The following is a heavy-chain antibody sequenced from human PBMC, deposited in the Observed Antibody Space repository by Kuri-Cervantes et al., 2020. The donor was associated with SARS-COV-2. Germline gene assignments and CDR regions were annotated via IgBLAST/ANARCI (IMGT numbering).Heavy chain of an antibody. D-gene: IGHD4-11*01. CDR2: IDWDDDK. Sequence: SGPTLVKPTETLTLTCTVSGFSLSNARMGVSWIRQPPGKALEWLAHIDWDDDKYYKTSLNTRLSISKDTSKDQVVLTMTNMDPVDTATYYCARIRAATVIADYWGQGTLVTVSS. V-gene: IGHV2-70*13. J-gene: IGHJ4*02. CDR1: GFSLSNARMG. CDR3: ARIRAATVIADY.